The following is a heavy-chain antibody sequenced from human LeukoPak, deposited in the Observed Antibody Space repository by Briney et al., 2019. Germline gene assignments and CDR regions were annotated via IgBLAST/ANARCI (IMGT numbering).Heavy chain of an antibody. J-gene: IGHJ4*02. Sequence: GGSLRLSCAASGFTFSSYGMRWVRQALGKGLEWVSSIRSSGDITDYADSVKGRFTISRDNSKNTLYLQMNSLRAEDTAVYYCAKGSGYGGTVHFDYWGQGTLVTVSS. V-gene: IGHV3-23*01. CDR3: AKGSGYGGTVHFDY. CDR1: GFTFSSYG. D-gene: IGHD4-23*01. CDR2: IRSSGDIT.